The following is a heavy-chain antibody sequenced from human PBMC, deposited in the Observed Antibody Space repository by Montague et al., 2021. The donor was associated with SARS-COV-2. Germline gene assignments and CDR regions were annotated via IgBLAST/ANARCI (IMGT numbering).Heavy chain of an antibody. V-gene: IGHV4-34*01. D-gene: IGHD3-22*01. CDR3: ARGRQHINMVVVVVTGGEYYFDF. CDR1: DGSFSDYS. Sequence: SETLSLTCAVYDGSFSDYSWTWIRQPPGKGLEWIGEINHRGSTNXNPSLKGRATISVDTSKNQFSLKMTSVTAADTAVYYCARGRQHINMVVVVVTGGEYYFDFWGQGTLVAVSS. J-gene: IGHJ4*02. CDR2: INHRGST.